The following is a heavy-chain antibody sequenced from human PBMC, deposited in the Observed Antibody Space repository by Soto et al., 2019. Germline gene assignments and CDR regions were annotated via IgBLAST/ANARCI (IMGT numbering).Heavy chain of an antibody. V-gene: IGHV4-61*01. Sequence: QVRLQESGPGLVKPSETLSLSCLVSGDSVGNGPYYWSWIRQSPGEGLEWIAYIYYGGSTNVNPSLESRVNISIDMSKNLFFLELRSVTAADAAVYFCARVGSSCHSGGCYYYYGLGVWGQGTTVAISS. CDR1: GDSVGNGPYY. D-gene: IGHD1-26*01. CDR3: ARVGSSCHSGGCYYYYGLGV. J-gene: IGHJ6*02. CDR2: IYYGGST.